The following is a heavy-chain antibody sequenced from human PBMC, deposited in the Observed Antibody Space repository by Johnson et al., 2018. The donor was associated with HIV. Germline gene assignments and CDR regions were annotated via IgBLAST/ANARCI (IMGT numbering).Heavy chain of an antibody. V-gene: IGHV3-64*01. J-gene: IGHJ3*02. CDR2: IRSNGGST. Sequence: VQLVESGGGLVKPGGSLRLSCAASGFTFSSYAIHWVRQAPGKGLEYVSAIRSNGGSTYYANSVKGRFTISRDNSKNTLYLQMGSLRAEDTAVYYCARLPSWRGAFDIWGQGTMVTVSS. D-gene: IGHD3-10*01. CDR1: GFTFSSYA. CDR3: ARLPSWRGAFDI.